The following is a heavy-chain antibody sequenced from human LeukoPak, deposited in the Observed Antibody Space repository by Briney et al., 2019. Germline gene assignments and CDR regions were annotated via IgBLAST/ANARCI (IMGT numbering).Heavy chain of an antibody. CDR1: GGSFSGYY. CDR3: ARAPQFGKLYRTRRSYFDY. J-gene: IGHJ4*02. V-gene: IGHV4-34*01. Sequence: SETLSLTCAVYGGSFSGYYWSWIRQPPGKGLEWIGEINHSGSTNYNPSLKSRVTISVDTSKNQFSLKLSSVTAADTAVYYCARAPQFGKLYRTRRSYFDYWGQGTLVTVSS. CDR2: INHSGST. D-gene: IGHD3-10*01.